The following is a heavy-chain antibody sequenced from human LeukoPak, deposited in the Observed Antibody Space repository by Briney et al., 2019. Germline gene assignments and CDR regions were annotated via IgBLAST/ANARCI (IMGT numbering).Heavy chain of an antibody. Sequence: SETLSLTCTVSGYSISSGYYWGWIRQPPGKGLEWIGSIYHSGSTYYNPSLKSRVTISVDTSKSQFSLKLSSVTAADTAVYYCARDASSGWYVFDYWGQGTLVTVSS. CDR1: GYSISSGYY. CDR3: ARDASSGWYVFDY. D-gene: IGHD6-19*01. V-gene: IGHV4-38-2*02. J-gene: IGHJ4*02. CDR2: IYHSGST.